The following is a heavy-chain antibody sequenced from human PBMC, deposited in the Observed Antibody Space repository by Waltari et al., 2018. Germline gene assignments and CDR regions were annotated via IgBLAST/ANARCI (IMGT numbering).Heavy chain of an antibody. V-gene: IGHV3-9*01. CDR3: VKKNDEVFDRNGLVYDAFDM. CDR1: GFTFADYG. Sequence: EVQLVESGGGLVQLGRSLRLSCVGSGFTFADYGMNWVRQPPGKGLAWVSVINLNSASVGSGASVKGRFIISRDNARNSLYLQMNSLTTEDTALYYCVKKNDEVFDRNGLVYDAFDMWGQGTMVTVSS. J-gene: IGHJ3*02. D-gene: IGHD3-22*01. CDR2: INLNSASV.